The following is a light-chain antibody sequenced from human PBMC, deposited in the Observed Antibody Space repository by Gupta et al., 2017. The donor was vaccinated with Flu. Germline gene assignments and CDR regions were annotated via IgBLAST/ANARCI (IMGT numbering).Light chain of an antibody. Sequence: STLSASVGDRVTMTCRASQSISSWLAWYQQKPGKAPKLLIYKASSLESGVPSRFSGSGFGTELTLTISSRQPDDFAPYYCQQYKSYSTRTFGQGTKVEIK. CDR3: QQYKSYSTRT. V-gene: IGKV1-5*03. CDR2: KAS. J-gene: IGKJ1*01. CDR1: QSISSW.